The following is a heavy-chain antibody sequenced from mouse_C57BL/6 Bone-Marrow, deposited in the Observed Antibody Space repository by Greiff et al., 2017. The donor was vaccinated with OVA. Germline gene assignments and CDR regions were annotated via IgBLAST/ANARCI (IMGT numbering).Heavy chain of an antibody. CDR1: GFNIKNTY. V-gene: IGHV14-3*01. CDR2: IDPANGNT. CDR3: AREVYDFLYAMDY. D-gene: IGHD2-4*01. Sequence: VQLQQSVAELVRPGASVKLSCTASGFNIKNTYMHWVKPSPEQGLEWIGRIDPANGNTKYAPKFQGKATITADTSSNTAYLQLSCLTSVDTAIYYCAREVYDFLYAMDYWGQGTSVTVSS. J-gene: IGHJ4*01.